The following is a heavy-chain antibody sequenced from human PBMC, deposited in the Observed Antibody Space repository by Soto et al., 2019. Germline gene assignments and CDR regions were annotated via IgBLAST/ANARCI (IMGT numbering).Heavy chain of an antibody. CDR3: ARDSDREYYFDY. D-gene: IGHD3-10*01. V-gene: IGHV4-59*01. J-gene: IGHJ4*02. CDR1: GGSISSYY. Sequence: QVQLQESGPGLVKPSETLSLTCTVSGGSISSYYWSWIRQPPGKGLESIGYIYYSGSTNYNPSLTSRVSISVDTSKNQFSLKLSSVTAADTAVYYYARDSDREYYFDYWGQGTLVPVSS. CDR2: IYYSGST.